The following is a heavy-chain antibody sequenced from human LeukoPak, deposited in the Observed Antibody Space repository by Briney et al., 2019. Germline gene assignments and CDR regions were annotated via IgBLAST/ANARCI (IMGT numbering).Heavy chain of an antibody. D-gene: IGHD6-19*01. CDR3: GRHRIAVAGRGGFDI. V-gene: IGHV3-74*01. CDR2: INSDGTT. J-gene: IGHJ3*02. CDR1: GFTFSGDW. Sequence: GGSLRLSCAASGFTFSGDWMHWVRQAPGKGLVWVSRINSDGTTTYADSVKGRFTVSRDITKNTLYLQMNSLRAEDTAVYYCGRHRIAVAGRGGFDIWGQGTTVTVSS.